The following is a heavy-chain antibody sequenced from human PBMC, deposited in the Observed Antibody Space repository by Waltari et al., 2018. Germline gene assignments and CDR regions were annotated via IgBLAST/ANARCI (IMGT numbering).Heavy chain of an antibody. Sequence: EVQLLESGGGLVQPGGSLRLSCAASGFTFSSHGMSWVRQAPGQGMECVSSISNRGSRTYYADSVKGRFTSSRDNSMNTLYLQMNSLRVEDTAVYYCAKIAVAGTWYFDLWGRGTLVTVSS. CDR3: AKIAVAGTWYFDL. V-gene: IGHV3-23*01. D-gene: IGHD6-19*01. J-gene: IGHJ2*01. CDR2: ISNRGSRT. CDR1: GFTFSSHG.